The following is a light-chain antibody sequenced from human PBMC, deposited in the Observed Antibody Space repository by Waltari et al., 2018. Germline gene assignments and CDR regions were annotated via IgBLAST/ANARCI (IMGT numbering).Light chain of an antibody. CDR1: QSVNSSY. CDR3: QQYGSSPWT. CDR2: GAT. V-gene: IGKV3-20*01. Sequence: IVFTQSPGTLSLSSGERATLSCRTSQSVNSSYLAWYQQRPGQAPRLLIYGATSKATGIPDRFSGSGSGTDFTITISRLEPEDFAVYYCQQYGSSPWTFGQGTKVEIK. J-gene: IGKJ1*01.